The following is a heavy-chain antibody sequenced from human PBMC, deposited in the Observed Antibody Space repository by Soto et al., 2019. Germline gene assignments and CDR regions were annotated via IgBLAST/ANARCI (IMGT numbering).Heavy chain of an antibody. V-gene: IGHV3-64*01. J-gene: IGHJ4*02. D-gene: IGHD2-2*01. CDR3: ARESRATTRAFDY. Sequence: PGGSLRLSCAASGFTFSSYGMHWVRQAPGKGLECVSAISSNGSSTYYANSVKGRFTISRDNSKNTLYLQMGSLRAEDMAVYYCARESRATTRAFDYWGQGTLVTVSS. CDR1: GFTFSSYG. CDR2: ISSNGSST.